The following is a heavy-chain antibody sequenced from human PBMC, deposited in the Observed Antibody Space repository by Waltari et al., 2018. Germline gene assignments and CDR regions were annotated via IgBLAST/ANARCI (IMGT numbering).Heavy chain of an antibody. Sequence: EVQLVESGGGLVQPGGSLRLSCAASGFTFSSYAMSWVRQAPGKGLEWVGRIKSKTDGGTTDFATPRKGRFTISRDDSQNTLHLQMNSLKTEDTAVYYCAREGVYGDYATSADYWGQGTLVTVSS. CDR2: IKSKTDGGTT. V-gene: IGHV3-15*01. J-gene: IGHJ4*02. CDR1: GFTFSSYA. CDR3: AREGVYGDYATSADY. D-gene: IGHD4-17*01.